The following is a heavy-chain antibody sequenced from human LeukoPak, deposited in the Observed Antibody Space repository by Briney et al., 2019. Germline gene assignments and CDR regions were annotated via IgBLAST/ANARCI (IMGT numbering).Heavy chain of an antibody. CDR3: ARVPQGSSWPYYFDY. Sequence: GASVTVSCTASGGTFSSYAISWVSQAPGQGLEWVGRIVPILGTANYAQNFQGRVTITADRSTTTAYMELSSLRSEDTAVYYCARVPQGSSWPYYFDYWGQGTLVTVSS. CDR1: GGTFSSYA. D-gene: IGHD6-13*01. V-gene: IGHV1-69*04. CDR2: IVPILGTA. J-gene: IGHJ4*02.